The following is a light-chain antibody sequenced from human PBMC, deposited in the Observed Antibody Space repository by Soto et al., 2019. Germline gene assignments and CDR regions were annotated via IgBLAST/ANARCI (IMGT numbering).Light chain of an antibody. CDR3: SSYTTSSTLLDV. V-gene: IGLV2-14*01. J-gene: IGLJ1*01. CDR2: EVS. CDR1: SSDVGGYNS. Sequence: QSALTQPASVSGSPGQSITISCTGTSSDVGGYNSVSWYQQHPGKAPKLMIYEVSNRPSGVSNRFSGSKSGNTASLTISGLQAEDEADHYCSSYTTSSTLLDVFGTGTKVTVL.